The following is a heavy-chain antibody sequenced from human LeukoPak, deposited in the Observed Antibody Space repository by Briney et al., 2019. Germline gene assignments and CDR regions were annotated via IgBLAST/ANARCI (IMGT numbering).Heavy chain of an antibody. CDR3: ARDFGITLVRGPPKI. J-gene: IGHJ4*02. V-gene: IGHV1-18*01. Sequence: ASVKVSCKASGYTFTSYDINWVRQATGQGLEWMGWISAYNGNTNYAQKFQGRVTMTTDTSTSTAYMELRSLRSDDTAVYFCARDFGITLVRGPPKIWGQGTLVIVTS. CDR2: ISAYNGNT. CDR1: GYTFTSYD. D-gene: IGHD3-10*01.